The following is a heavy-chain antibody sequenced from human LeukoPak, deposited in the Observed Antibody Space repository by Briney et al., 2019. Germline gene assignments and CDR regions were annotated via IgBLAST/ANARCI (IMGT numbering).Heavy chain of an antibody. D-gene: IGHD5-24*01. Sequence: ASVKVSCKSSGYTFTTYYMHWVRQAPGQGLVWMGLINPSGGGTRYAQKFQGRVTMTRDTSTSTVYMELSSLRSEDTAVYYCASGYKTVSVFDHWGQGTLVTVSS. V-gene: IGHV1-46*01. J-gene: IGHJ4*02. CDR2: INPSGGGT. CDR3: ASGYKTVSVFDH. CDR1: GYTFTTYY.